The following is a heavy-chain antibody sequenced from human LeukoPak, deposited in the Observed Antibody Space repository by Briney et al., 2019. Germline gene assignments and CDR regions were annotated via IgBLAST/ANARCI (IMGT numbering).Heavy chain of an antibody. D-gene: IGHD1-26*01. J-gene: IGHJ4*02. CDR1: GFTFSSYG. CDR2: IWFDGKNE. V-gene: IGHV3-30*02. CDR3: ATALVGANVY. Sequence: GGSLRLSCAASGFTFSSYGMHWVRQAPGKGLEWVADIWFDGKNEHFADSVKGRFTISRDNSKNTMYLQMNSLRAEDTAVYYCATALVGANVYWGQGTLVTVSS.